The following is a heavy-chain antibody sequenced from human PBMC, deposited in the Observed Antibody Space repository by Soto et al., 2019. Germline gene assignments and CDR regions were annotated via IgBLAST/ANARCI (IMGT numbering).Heavy chain of an antibody. D-gene: IGHD6-19*01. V-gene: IGHV3-33*01. Sequence: QVQLVESGGGVVQPGRSLRLSCAASGFTFSSYGMHWVRQAPGKGLEWVAVIWYDGSNKYYADSVKGRFTISRDNSKNTLYLQMNSLRAEDTAVYYCARDPSSGWHDYWGQGTLVTVSS. CDR1: GFTFSSYG. CDR2: IWYDGSNK. J-gene: IGHJ4*02. CDR3: ARDPSSGWHDY.